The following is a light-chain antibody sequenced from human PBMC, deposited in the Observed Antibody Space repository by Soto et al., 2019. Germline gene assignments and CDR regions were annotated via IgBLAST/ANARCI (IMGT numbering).Light chain of an antibody. V-gene: IGKV3-11*01. J-gene: IGKJ1*01. CDR3: QQRSNWPWT. CDR1: QSVIRS. CDR2: DVS. Sequence: IVLTQSPATLSLSPGERATLSCRASQSVIRSLAWYQQKPGQAPRLLMYDVSNRATGIPARLSGSGYGTDFTLTISSLEPEDFAVYYCQQRSNWPWTFGQGTKVEIK.